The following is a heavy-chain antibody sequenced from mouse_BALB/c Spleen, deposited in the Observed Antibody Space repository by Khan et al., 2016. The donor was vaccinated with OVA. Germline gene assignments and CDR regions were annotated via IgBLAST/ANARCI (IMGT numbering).Heavy chain of an antibody. J-gene: IGHJ3*01. V-gene: IGHV3-2*02. CDR3: ARWFTY. CDR2: ISYSGST. CDR1: GYSITSDYA. Sequence: VQLKESGPGLVKPSQSLSLTCTVTGYSITSDYAWNWIRQFPGNKLEWMGYISYSGSTTYNPSLKSRISITRDTSKNQFFLQLNSVTTEDTATYYCARWFTYWGPGTLVTVSA.